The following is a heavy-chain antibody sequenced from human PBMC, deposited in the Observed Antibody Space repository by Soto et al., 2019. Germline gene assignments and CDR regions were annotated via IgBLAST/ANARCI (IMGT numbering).Heavy chain of an antibody. J-gene: IGHJ4*02. V-gene: IGHV1-18*01. CDR3: ARGRYGDY. CDR1: GYTFTSYG. CDR2: ISAHNGNT. D-gene: IGHD1-1*01. Sequence: QVQLVQSGAEVKKPGASVMVCCKGSGYTFTSYGITWVRQTPGQGLEWMGWISAHNGNTDYAQKLQGRVTVTRDTSTSTAYMELRSLRSDDTAVYYCARGRYGDYWGQGALFTVSS.